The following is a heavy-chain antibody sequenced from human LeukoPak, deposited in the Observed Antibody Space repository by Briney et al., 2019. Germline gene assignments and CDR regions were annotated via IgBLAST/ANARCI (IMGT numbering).Heavy chain of an antibody. D-gene: IGHD5-12*01. J-gene: IGHJ4*02. Sequence: GGSLRLSCAVSGITLSNYGMSWVRQAPGKGLEWVSGISGSGGNTYYADSVKGRFTISRDNAKNTLYLQMNSLRVEDTAVYYCAREGRVSGYDFDCWGQGTLVTVSS. CDR1: GITLSNYG. V-gene: IGHV3-23*01. CDR2: ISGSGGNT. CDR3: AREGRVSGYDFDC.